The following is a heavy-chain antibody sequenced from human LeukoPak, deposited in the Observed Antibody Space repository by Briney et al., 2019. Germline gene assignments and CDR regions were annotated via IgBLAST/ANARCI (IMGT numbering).Heavy chain of an antibody. D-gene: IGHD6-6*01. CDR2: IYYSGST. Sequence: SETLSLTCTVSGGSISSYYWSWIRQPPGKGLEWIGYIYYSGSTNYNPSLKSPVTISVDTSKNQFSLKLSSVTAADTAVYYCARVKVIAARPYYAFDIWGQGTMVTVSS. CDR3: ARVKVIAARPYYAFDI. CDR1: GGSISSYY. V-gene: IGHV4-59*01. J-gene: IGHJ3*02.